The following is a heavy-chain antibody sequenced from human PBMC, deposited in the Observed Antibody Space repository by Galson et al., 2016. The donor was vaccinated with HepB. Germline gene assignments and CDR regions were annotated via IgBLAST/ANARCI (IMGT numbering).Heavy chain of an antibody. CDR1: GFTFDDHG. J-gene: IGHJ4*02. Sequence: SLRLSCAASGFTFDDHGLSWVRQVPGKGLEWVSGLTWNGGRPGSAASVKGRFTISRDNAKNSRYLQMNSLRAEDTALYHCARGPFLYSSSWYYFDYWGQGTLVTVSS. D-gene: IGHD6-13*01. V-gene: IGHV3-20*01. CDR2: LTWNGGRP. CDR3: ARGPFLYSSSWYYFDY.